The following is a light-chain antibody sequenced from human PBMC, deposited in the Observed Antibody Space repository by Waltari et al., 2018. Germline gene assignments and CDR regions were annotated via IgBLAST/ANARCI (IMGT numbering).Light chain of an antibody. V-gene: IGKV4-1*01. CDR1: ESVLYSSNNKNH. CDR2: WAS. J-gene: IGKJ4*01. Sequence: DIVMTQSPESLAVSLGERATISCKTSESVLYSSNNKNHLAWYQQKPGQPPRLLLYWASTRESGVPDRFIGSGSETDFTLTVTSPQAEDVAVYYCQQYYNTPLTFGGGTKVGVK. CDR3: QQYYNTPLT.